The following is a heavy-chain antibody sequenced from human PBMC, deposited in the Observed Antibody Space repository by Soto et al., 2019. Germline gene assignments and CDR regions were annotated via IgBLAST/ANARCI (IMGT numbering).Heavy chain of an antibody. Sequence: PSETLSLTCAVSCGSISSGGYSWSWIRQPPGKGLEWIGYIYHSGSTYYNPSLKSRVTISVDRSKNQLSLKLSSVTAADTAVYYCARATGPDYGVVSGVDYWGQGTLVTVSS. CDR1: CGSISSGGYS. J-gene: IGHJ4*02. CDR3: ARATGPDYGVVSGVDY. D-gene: IGHD4-17*01. CDR2: IYHSGST. V-gene: IGHV4-30-2*01.